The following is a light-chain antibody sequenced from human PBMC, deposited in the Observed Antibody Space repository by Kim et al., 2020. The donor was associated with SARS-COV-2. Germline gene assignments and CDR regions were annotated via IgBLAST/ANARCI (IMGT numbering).Light chain of an antibody. CDR3: SSYTSSSTLDGV. J-gene: IGLJ3*02. Sequence: QSITISCTGSSRDLGYNYVSWYQQHPGKAPKLIIYDVSNRPSGVSDRFSGSKSGNTASLTISGLQAEDEADYYCSSYTSSSTLDGVFGGGTQLTVL. CDR1: SRDLGYNY. CDR2: DVS. V-gene: IGLV2-14*03.